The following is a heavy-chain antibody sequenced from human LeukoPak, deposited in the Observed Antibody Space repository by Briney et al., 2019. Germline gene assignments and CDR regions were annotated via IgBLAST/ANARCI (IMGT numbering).Heavy chain of an antibody. J-gene: IGHJ4*02. CDR2: ISDTVRDT. CDR3: AKGNYGGIFAS. V-gene: IGHV3-23*01. D-gene: IGHD4-17*01. Sequence: GGSLRLSCAASGFTFSAYGMSWVRQAPGKGLEWVSHISDTVRDTWYANSVKGRFIISRDNSRDTVYLQMSSLRPEDTALYLCAKGNYGGIFASWGEGTLVTVSS. CDR1: GFTFSAYG.